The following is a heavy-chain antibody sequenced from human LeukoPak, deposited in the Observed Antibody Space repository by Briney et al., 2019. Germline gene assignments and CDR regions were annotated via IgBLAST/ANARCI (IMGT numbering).Heavy chain of an antibody. V-gene: IGHV3-23*01. CDR3: ARVEGGSRDGYNFDY. J-gene: IGHJ4*02. Sequence: GGSLRLSCAASGFTFSSYAMSWVRQAPGKGLEWVSAISGSGGSTYYADSVKGRFTISRGNAKNSLYLQMNSLRAEDTAVYYCARVEGGSRDGYNFDYWGQGTLVTVSS. CDR2: ISGSGGST. CDR1: GFTFSSYA. D-gene: IGHD5-24*01.